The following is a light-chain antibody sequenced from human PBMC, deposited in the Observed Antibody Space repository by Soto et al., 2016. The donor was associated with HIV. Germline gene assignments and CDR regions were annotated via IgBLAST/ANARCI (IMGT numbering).Light chain of an antibody. CDR1: NIGGKP. Sequence: SDVLTQPPSVSVAPGKTARIPCEGHNIGGKPVHWYQQKPGQAPLLVVSTDADRPSGIPERFSGSHPGGTATLTISRVEAGDEADYYCQVWDSSSGHFXVFGTGTKVTVL. CDR3: QVWDSSSGHFXV. CDR2: TDA. J-gene: IGLJ1*01. V-gene: IGLV3-21*03.